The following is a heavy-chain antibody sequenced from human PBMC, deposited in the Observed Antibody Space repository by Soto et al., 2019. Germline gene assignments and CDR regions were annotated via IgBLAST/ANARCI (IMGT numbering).Heavy chain of an antibody. Sequence: QVQLVQSGAEVKKPGASVKVSCKASGYTFTRSGISWVRQAPGQGLEWMGWISTYNGDTNYAQTVQGRVTMTTDTSTSTVYMELRSLRSDDTAVYYGAREGVAPYYYYGMDVWGQGTPVTVSS. D-gene: IGHD5-12*01. CDR2: ISTYNGDT. CDR3: AREGVAPYYYYGMDV. V-gene: IGHV1-18*01. CDR1: GYTFTRSG. J-gene: IGHJ6*02.